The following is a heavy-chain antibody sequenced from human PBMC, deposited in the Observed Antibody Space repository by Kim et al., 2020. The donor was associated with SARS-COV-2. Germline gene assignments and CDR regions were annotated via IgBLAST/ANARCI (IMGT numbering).Heavy chain of an antibody. Sequence: SQTLSLTWAVKGGSTSVHYRSWIRQIPGRGLEWIGEINHSGRTNYHPSLRSRVTIPINTSTNHSSLRLSSVTPADTAMYYCPRGPGYGAGCSHFDLWGQ. D-gene: IGHD3-10*01. CDR3: PRGPGYGAGCSHFDL. CDR1: GGSTSVHY. J-gene: IGHJ4*02. V-gene: IGHV4-34*01. CDR2: INHSGRT.